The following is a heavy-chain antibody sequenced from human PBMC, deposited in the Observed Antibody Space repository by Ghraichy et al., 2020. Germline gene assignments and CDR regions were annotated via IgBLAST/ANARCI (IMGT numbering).Heavy chain of an antibody. D-gene: IGHD5-18*01. Sequence: SETLSLTCTVSGGSISSYYWSWIRQPPGKGLEWIGYIYYSGSTNYNPSLKSRVTISVDTSKNQFSLKLSSVTAADTAVYYCTSFYSYVSEDAFDIWGQGTMVTVSS. CDR2: IYYSGST. CDR3: TSFYSYVSEDAFDI. J-gene: IGHJ3*02. CDR1: GGSISSYY. V-gene: IGHV4-59*01.